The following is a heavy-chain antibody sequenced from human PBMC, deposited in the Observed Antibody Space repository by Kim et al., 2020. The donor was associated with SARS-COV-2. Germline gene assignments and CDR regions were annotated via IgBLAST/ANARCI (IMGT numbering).Heavy chain of an antibody. CDR3: TRVFGPYDFSDY. CDR1: GFSFRNYW. CDR2: MSEDESAA. J-gene: IGHJ4*02. Sequence: GGSLRLSCAGSGFSFRNYWMSWVRQAPGKGLEWLANMSEDESAAYYGDSVKGRFIISRDNANNTLYLYMSRLTAEDTAVYYCTRVFGPYDFSDYWGQGTRVTVSS. D-gene: IGHD3-16*01. V-gene: IGHV3-7*01.